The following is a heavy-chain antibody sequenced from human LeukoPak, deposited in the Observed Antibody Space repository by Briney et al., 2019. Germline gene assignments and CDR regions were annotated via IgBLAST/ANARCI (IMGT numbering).Heavy chain of an antibody. CDR1: GGSISDYY. V-gene: IGHV4-4*07. CDR2: IYTSGNT. Sequence: SETLSLTCTVSGGSISDYYWSWIRQPAAKGLEWIGRIYTSGNTNYNPSLKSRVTISVDKSKNQFSLKLISVTAADTGMYYCAVDNRDYWGQGTLVTVAS. J-gene: IGHJ4*02. D-gene: IGHD2-2*01. CDR3: AVDNRDY.